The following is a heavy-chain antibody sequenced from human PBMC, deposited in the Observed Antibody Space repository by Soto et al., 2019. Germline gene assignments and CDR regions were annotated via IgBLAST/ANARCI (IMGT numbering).Heavy chain of an antibody. J-gene: IGHJ5*02. D-gene: IGHD4-4*01. CDR1: GGTFSTYT. CDR2: IIPIIGII. V-gene: IGHV1-69*04. Sequence: SVKVSCKASGGTFSTYTIAWVRQAPGQGLEWMGRIIPIIGIINYAQKFQGRVTISADKFTGTAYMELTGLRSDDTAVYYCAGDPDSHYNDSHASSYPWGQGTLVTVSS. CDR3: AGDPDSHYNDSHASSYP.